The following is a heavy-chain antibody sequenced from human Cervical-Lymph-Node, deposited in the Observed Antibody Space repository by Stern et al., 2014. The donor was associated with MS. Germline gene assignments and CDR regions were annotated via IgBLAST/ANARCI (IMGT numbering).Heavy chain of an antibody. D-gene: IGHD1-26*01. J-gene: IGHJ5*02. V-gene: IGHV4-61*02. CDR2: IHDSGST. CDR3: ATTRWDLFTWNWFDP. CDR1: GSSISSSGYY. Sequence: VQLEESGPGLVKPSQTLSLTCTVSGSSISSSGYYWSWIRQPADKGLEWIGRIHDSGSTYYNPSLKSRVTISMDTAKNQFSLKLPSVTAADTAVYYCATTRWDLFTWNWFDPWGQGTLVTVSS.